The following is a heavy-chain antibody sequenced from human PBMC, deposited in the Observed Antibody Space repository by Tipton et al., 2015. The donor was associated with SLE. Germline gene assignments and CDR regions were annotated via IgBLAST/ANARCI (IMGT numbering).Heavy chain of an antibody. V-gene: IGHV4-34*01. J-gene: IGHJ4*02. CDR2: INHSGST. Sequence: LRLSCAVYGGSFSGYYWSWIRQPPGKGLEWIGEINHSGSTNYNPSLKSRVTISVDTSKNQFSLKLSSVAAADTAVYYCAREAEWSSPFDYWGQGTLVTVSS. CDR3: AREAEWSSPFDY. CDR1: GGSFSGYY. D-gene: IGHD3-3*01.